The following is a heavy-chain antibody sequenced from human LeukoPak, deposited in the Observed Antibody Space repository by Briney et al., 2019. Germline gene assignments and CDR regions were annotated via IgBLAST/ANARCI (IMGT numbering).Heavy chain of an antibody. D-gene: IGHD2-15*01. Sequence: GGSLRLSCEVSGLSVRGSYMSWVRQAPGKGLEWVSVIYSGDRRYYADSVKGRFTISRDTSKNTLYLQMNSLRAEDTAVYYCARDLVAATPGVMDWGQGTLVTVSS. V-gene: IGHV3-53*01. J-gene: IGHJ4*02. CDR3: ARDLVAATPGVMD. CDR1: GLSVRGSY. CDR2: IYSGDRR.